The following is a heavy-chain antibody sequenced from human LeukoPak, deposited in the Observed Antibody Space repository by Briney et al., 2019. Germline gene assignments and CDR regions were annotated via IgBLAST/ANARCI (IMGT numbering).Heavy chain of an antibody. CDR3: ARRDINRWYKNDY. V-gene: IGHV3-7*01. J-gene: IGHJ4*02. CDR1: GFSFSSYW. Sequence: TGGSLRLSCAASGFSFSSYWMSWVRQAPGKGLEWVANIKQDGSEKYYVDSVKGRFTISRDNTKNSLYLQMNSLRAEDTAVYYCARRDINRWYKNDYWGQGTLVTVSS. CDR2: IKQDGSEK. D-gene: IGHD6-13*01.